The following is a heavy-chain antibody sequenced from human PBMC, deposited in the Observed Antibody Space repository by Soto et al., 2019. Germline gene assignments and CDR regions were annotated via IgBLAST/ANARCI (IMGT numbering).Heavy chain of an antibody. Sequence: PSETLSLTCTVSGGSMSDYYWSWIRQPPGKGLEWVGYIYYSGSTNYNPSLKSRVTISADTSKKQFSLKLSSVTAADTALYYCGKCSRGGWFDHWGQGTLVTVSS. J-gene: IGHJ5*02. D-gene: IGHD3-10*01. V-gene: IGHV4-59*08. CDR3: GKCSRGGWFDH. CDR2: IYYSGST. CDR1: GGSMSDYY.